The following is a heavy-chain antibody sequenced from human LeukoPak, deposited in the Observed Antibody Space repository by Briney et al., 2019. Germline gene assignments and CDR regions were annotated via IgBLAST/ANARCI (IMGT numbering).Heavy chain of an antibody. V-gene: IGHV3-7*04. Sequence: GGSLRLSCAASGFTFSSYWMSWVRQAPGKGLEWVANIKQDGSEKYYVDSVKGRFTISRDNAKNSLYLQMNSLRAEDTAVYYCAKDRRDSSGWYYYYCGMDVWGQGTTVTVSS. CDR1: GFTFSSYW. CDR3: AKDRRDSSGWYYYYCGMDV. CDR2: IKQDGSEK. D-gene: IGHD6-19*01. J-gene: IGHJ6*02.